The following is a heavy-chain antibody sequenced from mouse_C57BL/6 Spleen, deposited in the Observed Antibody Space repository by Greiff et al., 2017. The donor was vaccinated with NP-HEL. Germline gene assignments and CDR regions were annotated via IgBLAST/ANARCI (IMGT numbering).Heavy chain of an antibody. V-gene: IGHV1-82*01. CDR1: GYAFSSSW. J-gene: IGHJ4*01. D-gene: IGHD2-1*01. Sequence: VQLQQSGPELVKPGASVKISCKASGYAFSSSWMNWVKQRPGKGLEWIGRIYPGDGDTNYNGKFKGKATLTADKSSSTAYMQLSSLTSEDSAVYFCARKDGNYNAMDYWGQGTSVTVSS. CDR2: IYPGDGDT. CDR3: ARKDGNYNAMDY.